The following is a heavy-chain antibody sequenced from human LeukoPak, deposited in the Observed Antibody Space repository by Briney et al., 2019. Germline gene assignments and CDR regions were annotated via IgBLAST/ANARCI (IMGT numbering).Heavy chain of an antibody. CDR3: AKSPPLYYSDSSGYRRSHMDV. V-gene: IGHV3-23*01. CDR2: ISTSGGYT. CDR1: GFTFSSYT. D-gene: IGHD3-22*01. Sequence: GGSLRLSCAASGFTFSSYTMSWVRQAPGEGLEWVSGISTSGGYTYYADSVKGRFTISRDNSKNTLYLQMNSLRAEDTAVYYCAKSPPLYYSDSSGYRRSHMDVWGKGTTVTVS. J-gene: IGHJ6*03.